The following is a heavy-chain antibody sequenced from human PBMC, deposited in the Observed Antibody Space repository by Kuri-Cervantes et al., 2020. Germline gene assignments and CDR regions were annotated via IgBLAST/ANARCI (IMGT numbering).Heavy chain of an antibody. J-gene: IGHJ4*02. D-gene: IGHD4-23*01. CDR1: GGSISSGSYY. CDR2: IYTSGST. V-gene: IGHV4-61*02. Sequence: SCTVSGGSISSGSYYWSWIRQPAGKGPEWIGRIYTSGSTNYNPSLKSRVTISVDTSKNQFSLKLSSVTAADTAVYYCARDYGGNSLLTFLDYWGQGTLVTVSS. CDR3: ARDYGGNSLLTFLDY.